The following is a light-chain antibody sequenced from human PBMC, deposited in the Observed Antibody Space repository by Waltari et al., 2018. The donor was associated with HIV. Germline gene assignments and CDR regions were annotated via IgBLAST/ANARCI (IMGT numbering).Light chain of an antibody. V-gene: IGLV2-14*01. CDR1: SSAAGGYNY. CDR3: SSHTSSIYV. Sequence: QSALTQPASVSGSPGQSIPIPCSCTSSAAGGYNYVSWYPQHPGKAPKLMIYKVRKRPSGVSNRFSGSKSGNTASLTISGLQAEDECDYYCSSHTSSIYVFGTGTKVTVL. J-gene: IGLJ1*01. CDR2: KVR.